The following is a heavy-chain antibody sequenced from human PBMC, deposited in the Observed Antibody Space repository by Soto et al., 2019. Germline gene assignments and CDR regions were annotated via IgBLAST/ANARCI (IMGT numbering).Heavy chain of an antibody. CDR1: GFTFRNYA. D-gene: IGHD3-3*01. V-gene: IGHV3-23*01. Sequence: EVQLLESGGGLVHPGGSLRLSCAASGFTFRNYAMSWVRQAPGKGLEWVSLISGSGGSTDYADSVKGRFTISRDNSKNTLYVQMNSLRAEDTAIYYCAKPYYDFWSGYPRTPDYWGRGTLVTVSS. CDR3: AKPYYDFWSGYPRTPDY. CDR2: ISGSGGST. J-gene: IGHJ4*02.